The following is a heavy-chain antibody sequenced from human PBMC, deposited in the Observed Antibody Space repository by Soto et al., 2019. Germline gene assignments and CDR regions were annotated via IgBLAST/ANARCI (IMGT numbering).Heavy chain of an antibody. CDR1: GGSISSYY. Sequence: SETLSLTCTVSGGSISSYYWSWIRQPPGKGLEWIGYIYYSGSTNYNPSLKSRVTISVDTSKNQFSLKLSSVTAADTAVYYCARGKLVYSRWFDPWGQGTLVTVSS. CDR2: IYYSGST. D-gene: IGHD6-6*01. J-gene: IGHJ5*02. V-gene: IGHV4-59*01. CDR3: ARGKLVYSRWFDP.